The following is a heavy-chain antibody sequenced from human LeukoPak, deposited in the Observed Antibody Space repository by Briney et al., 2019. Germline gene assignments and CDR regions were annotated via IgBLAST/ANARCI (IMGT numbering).Heavy chain of an antibody. J-gene: IGHJ4*02. Sequence: ASVKVSCKVSGYTLTELSMHWVRQAPGKGLEWMGGFGPEDGETIYAQKFQGRVTMTEDTSTDTAYMELSSLRSEDMAVYYCATETMYSSGWYRFDYWGQGTLVTVSS. CDR2: FGPEDGET. V-gene: IGHV1-24*01. CDR3: ATETMYSSGWYRFDY. D-gene: IGHD6-19*01. CDR1: GYTLTELS.